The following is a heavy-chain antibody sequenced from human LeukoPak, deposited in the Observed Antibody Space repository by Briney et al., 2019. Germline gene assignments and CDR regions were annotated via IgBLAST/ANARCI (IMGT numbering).Heavy chain of an antibody. J-gene: IGHJ3*01. D-gene: IGHD1-1*01. CDR1: GFTFSKFW. Sequence: PGGSLRLSCATSGFTFSKFWMHWVRQAPGRGLAWVSRINPEETTTNYADSVKGRFTISRDNAKNTLYLQMDSLSAEDTAVYFWSRGGLEPFDVWGQGTLVTVSS. V-gene: IGHV3-74*01. CDR3: SRGGLEPFDV. CDR2: INPEETTT.